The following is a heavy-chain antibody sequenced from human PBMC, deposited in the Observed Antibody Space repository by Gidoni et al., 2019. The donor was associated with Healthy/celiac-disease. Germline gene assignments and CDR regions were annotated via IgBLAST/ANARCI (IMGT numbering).Heavy chain of an antibody. CDR1: GGSCSSYA. CDR3: ANAVGGSGSYKSPYYYGMDV. CDR2: IIPIFGTA. D-gene: IGHD3-10*01. V-gene: IGHV1-69*01. J-gene: IGHJ6*02. Sequence: QVQLVQSGAEVKKPGSSVKVSCKASGGSCSSYAISWVRQAPGQGLEWMGGIIPIFGTANYAQRFQGRVTITADESTSTAYMELSSLRSEDTAVYYCANAVGGSGSYKSPYYYGMDVWGQGTTVTVSS.